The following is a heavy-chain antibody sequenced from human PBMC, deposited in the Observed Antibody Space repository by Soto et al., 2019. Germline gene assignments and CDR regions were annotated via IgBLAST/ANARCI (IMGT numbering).Heavy chain of an antibody. CDR3: ANQYFDY. CDR2: VSAGGTTT. J-gene: IGHJ4*02. CDR1: GFTFTSYA. Sequence: GSLRLSCAASGFTFTSYAMSWVRQAPGKGLEWVSTVSAGGTTTYFADSVKGWFAISGDNSKNTVYLQMNSLRAEDTAVYYCANQYFDYWGPGTLVTVSS. V-gene: IGHV3-23*01.